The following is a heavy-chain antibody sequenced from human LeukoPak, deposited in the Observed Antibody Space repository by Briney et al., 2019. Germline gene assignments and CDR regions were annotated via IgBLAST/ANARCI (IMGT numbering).Heavy chain of an antibody. D-gene: IGHD2-2*01. CDR1: GGSISSGGYY. V-gene: IGHV4-31*03. CDR3: ARVWVSDIVVVPAAMPLPYFDY. Sequence: PSETLSLTCTVSGGSISSGGYYWSWIRQHPGKGLEWIGYIYYSGSTYYNPSLKGRVTISVDTSKNQFSLKLSSVTAADTAVYYCARVWVSDIVVVPAAMPLPYFDYWGQGTLVTVSS. J-gene: IGHJ4*02. CDR2: IYYSGST.